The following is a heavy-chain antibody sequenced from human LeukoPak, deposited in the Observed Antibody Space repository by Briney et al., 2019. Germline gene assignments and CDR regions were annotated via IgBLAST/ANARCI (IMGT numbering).Heavy chain of an antibody. Sequence: GGSLRLSCVASGFSFSSYSTNWVRQAPGKGLEWVSYISSSSSTIYYADSVKGRFTVSRDNAKNSVYLQMSSLRAEDTAVYYCARDPRGSEYSHFDSWGQGTLVTVSS. CDR3: ARDPRGSEYSHFDS. V-gene: IGHV3-48*04. CDR2: ISSSSSTI. D-gene: IGHD3-10*01. J-gene: IGHJ4*02. CDR1: GFSFSSYS.